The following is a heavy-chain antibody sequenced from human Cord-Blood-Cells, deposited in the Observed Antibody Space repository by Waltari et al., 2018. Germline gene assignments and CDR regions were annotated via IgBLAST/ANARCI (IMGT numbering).Heavy chain of an antibody. Sequence: QVQLQESGPGLVKPSQTLSLTCTVSGGSISSVGYYWSWIRQHPGKGLEWIGYIYYSGSTYYNPSLKSRVTISVDTSKNQFSLKLSSVTAADTAVYYCASIALGRRPKGFDYWGQGTLVTVSS. CDR2: IYYSGST. CDR3: ASIALGRRPKGFDY. J-gene: IGHJ4*02. CDR1: GGSISSVGYY. V-gene: IGHV4-31*03. D-gene: IGHD7-27*01.